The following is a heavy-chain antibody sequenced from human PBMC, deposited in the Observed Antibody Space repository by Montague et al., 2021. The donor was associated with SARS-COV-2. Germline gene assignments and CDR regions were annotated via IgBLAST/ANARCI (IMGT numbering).Heavy chain of an antibody. CDR3: ARWYYGSGSYPH. J-gene: IGHJ4*02. D-gene: IGHD3-10*01. Sequence: SETLSLTCSVSGYSISSGYYCGWIRPPPGKGLEWIGNIYHSGGTYYSPSLKSRVTVSVDTSKNQFSLRLSSVTAADTAVYYCARWYYGSGSYPHWSQGTLVTVSS. V-gene: IGHV4-38-2*01. CDR1: GYSISSGYY. CDR2: IYHSGGT.